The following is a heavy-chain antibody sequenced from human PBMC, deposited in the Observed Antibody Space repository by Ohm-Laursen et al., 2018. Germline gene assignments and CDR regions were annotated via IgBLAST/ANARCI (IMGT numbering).Heavy chain of an antibody. D-gene: IGHD6-13*01. Sequence: GSLRLSCTASGFTFSSYWMSWVRQAPGKGLEWVANIKQDGSEKYYVASVKGRLTISRDNAKNSLYLQMNSLRAEDTAVYYCAGDRNSNTWSYYWGQGTLVTVSS. CDR3: AGDRNSNTWSYY. CDR1: GFTFSSYW. V-gene: IGHV3-7*01. J-gene: IGHJ4*02. CDR2: IKQDGSEK.